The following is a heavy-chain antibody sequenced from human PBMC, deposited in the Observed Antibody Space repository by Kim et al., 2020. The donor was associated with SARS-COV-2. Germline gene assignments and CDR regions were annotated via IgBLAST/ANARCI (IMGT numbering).Heavy chain of an antibody. CDR2: T. J-gene: IGHJ4*02. CDR3: AKGLVVGAFDY. V-gene: IGHV3-23*01. D-gene: IGHD1-26*01. Sequence: TYYADSVKGRFTISRDNSKNTLYLQMNSLRAEDTAVYYCAKGLVVGAFDYWGQGTLVTVSS.